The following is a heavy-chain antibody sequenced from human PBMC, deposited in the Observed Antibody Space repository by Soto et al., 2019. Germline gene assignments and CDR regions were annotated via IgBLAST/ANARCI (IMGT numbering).Heavy chain of an antibody. D-gene: IGHD3-22*01. Sequence: SVKVSCKASGGTFSSYAISWVRQAPGQGLEWMGGIIPIFGTANYAQKFQGRVTITADKSTSTAYMELSSLRSEDTAVYYCASRPRWYDSSGYSRSDDAFDIWGQGTMVTVSS. CDR1: GGTFSSYA. J-gene: IGHJ3*02. CDR3: ASRPRWYDSSGYSRSDDAFDI. CDR2: IIPIFGTA. V-gene: IGHV1-69*06.